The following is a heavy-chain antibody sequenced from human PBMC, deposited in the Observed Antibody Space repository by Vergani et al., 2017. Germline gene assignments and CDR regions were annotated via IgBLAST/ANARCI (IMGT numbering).Heavy chain of an antibody. V-gene: IGHV4-34*01. CDR3: ARGGLLGVAVAGTGFDY. Sequence: QVQLQQWGAGLLKPSETLSLTCAVYGGSFSGYYWSWRRPPPGKRLEWIGEINHSGSTNYNPSLNSRVTISVDTSKNQFSLKLSSGTAADTAVYYCARGGLLGVAVAGTGFDYWGQGTLVTVSS. J-gene: IGHJ4*02. D-gene: IGHD6-19*01. CDR2: INHSGST. CDR1: GGSFSGYY.